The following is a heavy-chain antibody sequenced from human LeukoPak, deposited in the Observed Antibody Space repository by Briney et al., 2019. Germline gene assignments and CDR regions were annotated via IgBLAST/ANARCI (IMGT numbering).Heavy chain of an antibody. D-gene: IGHD3-10*01. CDR3: ARHVISYYGSGSLHWFDP. V-gene: IGHV4-34*01. CDR1: GGSFGGYY. J-gene: IGHJ5*02. CDR2: INHSGST. Sequence: SETLSLTCAVYGGSFGGYYWSWIRQPPGKGLEWIGEINHSGSTNYNPSLKSRVTISVDTSKNQFSLKLSSVTAADTAVYYCARHVISYYGSGSLHWFDPWGQGTLVTVSS.